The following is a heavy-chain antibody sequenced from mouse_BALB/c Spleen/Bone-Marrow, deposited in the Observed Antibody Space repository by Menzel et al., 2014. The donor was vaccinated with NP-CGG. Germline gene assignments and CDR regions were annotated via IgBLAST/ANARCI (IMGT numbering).Heavy chain of an antibody. J-gene: IGHJ4*01. CDR1: GYTFTNYW. Sequence: GAELVKPGASVKLSCKASGYTFTNYWMHWVKQRPGQGLEWIGEIDPSDSYSNYNQNFKGKTTLTVDKSSSTAYMQLTSLTSEDSAVYYCARGVVYYYAMDYWGQGTSVTVSS. V-gene: IGHV1-69*02. CDR2: IDPSDSYS. CDR3: ARGVVYYYAMDY.